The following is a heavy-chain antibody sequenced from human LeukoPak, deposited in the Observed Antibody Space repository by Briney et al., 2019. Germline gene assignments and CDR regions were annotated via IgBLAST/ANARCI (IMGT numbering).Heavy chain of an antibody. CDR3: ARDTTGWATVVTPGIDY. J-gene: IGHJ4*02. CDR2: ISYDGSNE. Sequence: PGGSLRLSCAASGFTFSSYVMHWVRQAPGKGLEWVAIISYDGSNEYYADSVKGRFTISRDNSKNTLYLQMNSLRAADTAVYYCARDTTGWATVVTPGIDYWGQGTLVTVSS. CDR1: GFTFSSYV. V-gene: IGHV3-30*04. D-gene: IGHD4-23*01.